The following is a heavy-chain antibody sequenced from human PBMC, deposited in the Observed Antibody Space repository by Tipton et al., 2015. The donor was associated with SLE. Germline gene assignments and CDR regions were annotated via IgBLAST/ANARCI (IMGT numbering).Heavy chain of an antibody. V-gene: IGHV3-73*01. CDR1: GFTFSGSA. D-gene: IGHD7-27*01. CDR2: IRSKANSYAT. Sequence: SLRLSCAASGFTFSGSAMHWVRQASGKGLEWVGRIRSKANSYATAYAASVKGRFTISRDNSKNTLYLQMSSLRAEDTAVYYCVRGDWGWWNWYFDLWGRGTLVTVSS. CDR3: VRGDWGWWNWYFDL. J-gene: IGHJ2*01.